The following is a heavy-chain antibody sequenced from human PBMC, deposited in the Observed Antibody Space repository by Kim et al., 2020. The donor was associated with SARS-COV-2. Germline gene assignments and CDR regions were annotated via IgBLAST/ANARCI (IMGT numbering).Heavy chain of an antibody. J-gene: IGHJ4*02. CDR3: ASALSGSRH. Sequence: GNTKYSQKFQGRVTITRDTSASTADMELSSLRSEDTAVYYCASALSGSRHWGQGTLVTVSS. CDR2: GNT. D-gene: IGHD3-3*01. V-gene: IGHV1-3*01.